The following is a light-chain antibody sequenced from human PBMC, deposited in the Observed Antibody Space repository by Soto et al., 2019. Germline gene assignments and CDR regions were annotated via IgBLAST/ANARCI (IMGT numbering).Light chain of an antibody. V-gene: IGLV2-14*01. J-gene: IGLJ1*01. CDR1: SSDVGGYNY. CDR3: SSYTSSNTHV. Sequence: QSVLTQPASVSGSPGQSITISCTGTSSDVGGYNYVSWSQQHPGKAPQLMIYEVSNRPSGVSNRFSGSKSGNTASLTISGLQAEDEADYYCSSYTSSNTHVFGTGTKVTV. CDR2: EVS.